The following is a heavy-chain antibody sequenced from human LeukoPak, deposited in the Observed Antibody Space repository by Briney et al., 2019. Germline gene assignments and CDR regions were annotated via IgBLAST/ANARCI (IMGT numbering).Heavy chain of an antibody. Sequence: ASVKVTCKASGYTFSSYGINWMRQAPGQGLEWMGWISVINSGNTRYAQNSQGRLTMTTDTPTTTAYMELRSLRSDDTAVYYCSREFPFCGADCFSGVFDIWGQGTMVTVS. J-gene: IGHJ3*02. V-gene: IGHV1-18*01. CDR3: SREFPFCGADCFSGVFDI. CDR1: GYTFSSYG. CDR2: ISVINSGNT. D-gene: IGHD2-21*02.